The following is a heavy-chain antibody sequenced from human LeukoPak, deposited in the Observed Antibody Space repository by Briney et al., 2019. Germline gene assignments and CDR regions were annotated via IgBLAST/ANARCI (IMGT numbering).Heavy chain of an antibody. CDR1: GGTFSSYA. CDR2: IIPIFGTA. V-gene: IGHV1-69*05. CDR3: ARALSQDDAFDI. J-gene: IGHJ3*02. Sequence: SVKVSCKASGGTFSSYAISWVRQAPGQGLEWMGGIIPIFGTANYAQKFQGRVTITRNTSISTAYMELSSLRSEDTAVYYCARALSQDDAFDIWGQGTMVTVSS.